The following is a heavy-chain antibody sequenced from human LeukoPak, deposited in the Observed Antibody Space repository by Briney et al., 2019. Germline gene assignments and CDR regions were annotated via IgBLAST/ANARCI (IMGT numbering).Heavy chain of an antibody. J-gene: IGHJ4*02. CDR3: ARQTGSGLFILP. CDR1: GGSISSSPYY. D-gene: IGHD3/OR15-3a*01. Sequence: SETLSLTCTVSGGSISSSPYYWGWIRQPPGKGLEWIGSIYYSGTTHYNPSLESRVTISVDTTKNQFSLRLTSVTAADTAVYYCARQTGSGLFILPGGQGTLVTVSS. V-gene: IGHV4-39*01. CDR2: IYYSGTT.